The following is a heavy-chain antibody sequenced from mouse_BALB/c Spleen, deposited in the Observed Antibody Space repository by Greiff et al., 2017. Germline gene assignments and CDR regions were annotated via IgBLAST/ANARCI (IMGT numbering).Heavy chain of an antibody. D-gene: IGHD2-14*01. CDR3: ARRVYDDHWYFDV. V-gene: IGHV5-12-1*01. J-gene: IGHJ1*01. CDR2: ISSGGGST. Sequence: VQLKESGGGLVKPGGSLKLSCAASGFAFSSYDMSWVRQTPEKRLEWVAYISSGGGSTYYPDTVKGRFTISRDNAKNTLYLQMSSLKSEDTAMYYCARRVYDDHWYFDVWGAGTTVTVSS. CDR1: GFAFSSYD.